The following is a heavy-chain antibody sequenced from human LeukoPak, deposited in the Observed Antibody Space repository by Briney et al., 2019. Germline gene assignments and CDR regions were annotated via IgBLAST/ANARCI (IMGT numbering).Heavy chain of an antibody. V-gene: IGHV4-34*01. D-gene: IGHD6-13*01. CDR3: ATRIAGVTLRPFDY. J-gene: IGHJ4*02. CDR2: INHSGST. Sequence: PSETLSLTCAVYGGSFSGYYWSWIRQPPGKGLEWIGEINHSGSTNYNPSLKSRVTISVDTSKNQFSLKLSSVTAVDTAVYYCATRIAGVTLRPFDYWGQGTLVTVSS. CDR1: GGSFSGYY.